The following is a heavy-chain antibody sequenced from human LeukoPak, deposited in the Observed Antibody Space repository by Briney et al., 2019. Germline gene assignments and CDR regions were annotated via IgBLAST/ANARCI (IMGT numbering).Heavy chain of an antibody. CDR3: ARDGGRWDLDF. D-gene: IGHD2-15*01. V-gene: IGHV3-30*02. Sequence: PGGSLRLSCAASGFKFSDHYIDWVRQAPGKGLEWVAFIWLDGGNEYADSVKGRFTISRDNSKNTLYLQINSLRPNDTAVYYCARDGGRWDLDFWGQGTLVTVSS. CDR1: GFKFSDHY. CDR2: IWLDGGNE. J-gene: IGHJ4*02.